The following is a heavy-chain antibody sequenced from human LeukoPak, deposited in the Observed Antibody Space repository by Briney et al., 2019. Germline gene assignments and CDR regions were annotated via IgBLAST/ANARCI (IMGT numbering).Heavy chain of an antibody. Sequence: GGSLRLSCAASGFTFRSYAMNWVRQAPGKGLEWVSGLSDSGGSTYYADSVKGRFTISRDNSKNTLDLQMNSLRGEDTAVYYCAKDRSGGFDVWGQGTTVTVSS. CDR1: GFTFRSYA. CDR3: AKDRSGGFDV. V-gene: IGHV3-23*01. J-gene: IGHJ6*02. D-gene: IGHD2-15*01. CDR2: LSDSGGST.